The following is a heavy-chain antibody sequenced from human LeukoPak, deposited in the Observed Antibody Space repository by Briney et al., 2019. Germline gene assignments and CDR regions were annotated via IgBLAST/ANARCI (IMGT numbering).Heavy chain of an antibody. J-gene: IGHJ4*02. V-gene: IGHV6-1*01. CDR3: ARVHSSSTVVDY. Sequence: SRTLSLTCAISGDSVSSNSAAWNWIRQSPSRCLEWLGRTYYRSKQYNDYAVSVKSRLPITQATSKTQFSLQLNSVTPEDTAVYYCARVHSSSTVVDYWGQGTLVTVSS. CDR2: TYYRSKQYN. CDR1: GDSVSSNSAA. D-gene: IGHD6-6*01.